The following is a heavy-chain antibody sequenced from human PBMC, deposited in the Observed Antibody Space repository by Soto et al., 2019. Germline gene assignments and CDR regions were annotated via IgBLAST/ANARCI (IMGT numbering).Heavy chain of an antibody. J-gene: IGHJ6*03. D-gene: IGHD2-21*01. CDR2: IYTGGSI. CDR3: ASVRGDDWGAYYCMDV. CDR1: GFSVSSNY. V-gene: IGHV3-53*04. Sequence: EVHLVDSGGGLVQPGGSLRLSCAASGFSVSSNYMSWVRQAPGKGLEWVSLIYTGGSIYYADSVEGRFTISRDNSKNELYLQLNSLGDEDTAVYYCASVRGDDWGAYYCMDVWGNGTTVNVSS.